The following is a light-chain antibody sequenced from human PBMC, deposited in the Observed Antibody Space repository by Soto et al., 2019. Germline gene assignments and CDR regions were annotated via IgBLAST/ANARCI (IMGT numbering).Light chain of an antibody. Sequence: DIQMTQSPSSLSASVGNRVTITCQASQDIATYLNWYQQKPGKAPHLLIYDASNLETGVPSRFSGGGSGTHFTFTISNLQPEDIATYYCQQYDNLPPSGTFGQGTKVEIE. CDR1: QDIATY. J-gene: IGKJ1*01. CDR3: QQYDNLPPSGT. V-gene: IGKV1-33*01. CDR2: DAS.